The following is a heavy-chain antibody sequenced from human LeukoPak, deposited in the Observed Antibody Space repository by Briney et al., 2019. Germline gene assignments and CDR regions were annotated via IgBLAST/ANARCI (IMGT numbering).Heavy chain of an antibody. CDR2: IRTKGLGETA. D-gene: IGHD1-26*01. Sequence: PGGSLRLSCTASGFIFRDRAMSWVRQAPGKGLEWVGFIRTKGLGETAEYAASVKDRFTISRDDSNNIAYLRMNSLKTEDTAVYYCSRNSGTYRGYGMDVWGQGTPVTVSS. V-gene: IGHV3-49*04. CDR1: GFIFRDRA. CDR3: SRNSGTYRGYGMDV. J-gene: IGHJ6*02.